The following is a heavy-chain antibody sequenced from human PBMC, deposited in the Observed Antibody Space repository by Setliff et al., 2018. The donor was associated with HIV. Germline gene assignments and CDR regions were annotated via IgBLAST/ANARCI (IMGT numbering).Heavy chain of an antibody. J-gene: IGHJ5*02. CDR2: MYHTGST. CDR3: ARVSRLHPFDP. CDR1: GYSISSGCY. D-gene: IGHD2-15*01. Sequence: SETLSLTCAVSGYSISSGCYWGWIRQPPGKGLEWIGSMYHTGSTYYSPSLNSRFTISVDTSKNQFSLKLTSVTAADTAFYYCARVSRLHPFDPWGQGVLVTVSS. V-gene: IGHV4-38-2*01.